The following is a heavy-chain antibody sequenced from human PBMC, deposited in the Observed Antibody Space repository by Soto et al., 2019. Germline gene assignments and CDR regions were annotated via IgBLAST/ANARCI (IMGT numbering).Heavy chain of an antibody. CDR1: GYTFTSYG. V-gene: IGHV1-18*04. Sequence: VQLVQSGVEVKMPGASVKISCKTSGYTFTSYGFSWVRQAPGQGLEWMGWISAYNGNTNYAQKFQGRFTMTTDTSTSTGYMELRSLRSDDSAVYYCARSHWQMDYIEGFDFSGQGTLVNVSS. CDR2: ISAYNGNT. J-gene: IGHJ4*02. D-gene: IGHD2-2*02. CDR3: ARSHWQMDYIEGFDF.